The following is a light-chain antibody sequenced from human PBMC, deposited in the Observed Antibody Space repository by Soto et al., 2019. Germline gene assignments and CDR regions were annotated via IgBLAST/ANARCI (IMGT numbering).Light chain of an antibody. J-gene: IGKJ4*01. CDR2: DAS. CDR1: QDISIH. V-gene: IGKV1-33*01. CDR3: QQSDNLPLT. Sequence: DGHLTSSPYSLSASSEESATIRCQASQDISIHLNWYQQKPGKAPELLIYDASNLETGVPSRFSGSGSGTEFTFTISSLQPEDFATYYCQQSDNLPLTFGGGTKVDIK.